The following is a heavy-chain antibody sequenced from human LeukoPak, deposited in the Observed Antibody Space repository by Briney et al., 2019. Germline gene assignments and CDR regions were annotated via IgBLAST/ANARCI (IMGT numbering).Heavy chain of an antibody. J-gene: IGHJ5*02. CDR3: ASHYGSGSNNWLEP. V-gene: IGHV3-23*01. CDR2: ISESADAT. D-gene: IGHD3-10*01. CDR1: GFTFSDFG. Sequence: GGSLRLSCLASGFTFSDFGMSWVSHTPGKGLEWVSAISESADATFYADSVQGRFTISRDNSKNTLYLQMNSLGADDTSVYYCASHYGSGSNNWLEPWGQGTLVTVSS.